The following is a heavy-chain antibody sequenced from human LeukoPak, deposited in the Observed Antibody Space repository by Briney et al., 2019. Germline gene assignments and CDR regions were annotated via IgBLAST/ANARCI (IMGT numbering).Heavy chain of an antibody. D-gene: IGHD3-10*01. CDR3: AKDMGSGNGRNAFDI. Sequence: GGSLRLSCAASGFTFDDYAMHWVRQAPGKGLKWVSGISWNSGSIGYADSVKGRFTISRDNAKNSLYLQMNSLRAEDTALYYCAKDMGSGNGRNAFDIWGQGTMVTVSS. J-gene: IGHJ3*02. CDR2: ISWNSGSI. CDR1: GFTFDDYA. V-gene: IGHV3-9*01.